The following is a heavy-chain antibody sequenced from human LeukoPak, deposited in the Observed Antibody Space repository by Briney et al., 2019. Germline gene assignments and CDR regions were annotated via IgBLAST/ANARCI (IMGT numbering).Heavy chain of an antibody. J-gene: IGHJ3*02. CDR2: IWSDGNNK. Sequence: GRSLRLSCAASGFTFSSYAMHWVRQAPGKGLEWVAVIWSDGNNKYYADSVKGRFTISRDNSKNTLYLQMDSLRAEDTAVYYCASDEGGAAFDIWGQGTMVTV. CDR3: ASDEGGAAFDI. V-gene: IGHV3-33*08. D-gene: IGHD3-16*01. CDR1: GFTFSSYA.